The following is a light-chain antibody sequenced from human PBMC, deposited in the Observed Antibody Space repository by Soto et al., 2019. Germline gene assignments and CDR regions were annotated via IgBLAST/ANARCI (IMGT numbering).Light chain of an antibody. CDR1: QSVDTN. Sequence: VMTQSPGTLSVSPGERATLSCRASQSVDTNLAWYQQKPGQAPRLLISGASTRATGVSARFSGSGSGTEFTLTIISLQSEDFAVYYCQQYQYWPPRTFGQGTKVEIK. CDR2: GAS. V-gene: IGKV3-15*01. CDR3: QQYQYWPPRT. J-gene: IGKJ1*01.